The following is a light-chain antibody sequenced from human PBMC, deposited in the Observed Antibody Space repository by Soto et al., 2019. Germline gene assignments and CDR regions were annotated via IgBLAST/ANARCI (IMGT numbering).Light chain of an antibody. CDR3: CSYAGSYTHVV. V-gene: IGLV2-11*01. CDR2: DVS. CDR1: SSDVGSYNY. J-gene: IGLJ2*01. Sequence: QSVLTQPRSVSGSPGQSVTISCTGTSSDVGSYNYVSWYQQHPGKAPKLMIYDVSKRPSGVPDRFSGSKSGNTASLTISGLQAEDEADYYCCSYAGSYTHVVFGGGIKLTVL.